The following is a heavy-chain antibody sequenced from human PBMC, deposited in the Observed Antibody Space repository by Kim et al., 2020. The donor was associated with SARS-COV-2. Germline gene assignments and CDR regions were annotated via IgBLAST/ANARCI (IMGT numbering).Heavy chain of an antibody. D-gene: IGHD2-8*02. CDR3: ARDLFHTGFDY. J-gene: IGHJ4*02. CDR2: KT. Sequence: KTKFYRQFQGRVTFTRDTSANTASMELSSLGSEDTAVYYCARDLFHTGFDYWGQGTLVAVSS. V-gene: IGHV1-3*01.